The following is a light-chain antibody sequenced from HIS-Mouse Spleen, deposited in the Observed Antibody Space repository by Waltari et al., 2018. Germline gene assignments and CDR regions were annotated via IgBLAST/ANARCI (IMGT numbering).Light chain of an antibody. Sequence: QSPLTQPASVSGSPGQSITISCTGTSSDVGSYNLFSWYQQHPGKHPKLMIYESSNRPSGVCHHLCGPTSGHPASLTISGLQAEDEADYYCCSYAGSSTLVFGGGTKLTVL. V-gene: IGLV2-23*01. CDR3: CSYAGSSTLV. CDR1: SSDVGSYNL. J-gene: IGLJ2*01. CDR2: ESS.